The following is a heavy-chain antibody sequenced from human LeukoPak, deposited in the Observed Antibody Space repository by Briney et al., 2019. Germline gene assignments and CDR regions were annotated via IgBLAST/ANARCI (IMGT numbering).Heavy chain of an antibody. Sequence: ASVKVSCKASGYTFTSYYMHWVRQAPGQGLEWMGIINPSGGSTSYAQKFQGRVTMTRDMSTSTVYMELSSLRSEDTAVYYCARDDYYDSSGYMSFDYWGQGTLVTVSS. V-gene: IGHV1-46*01. CDR3: ARDDYYDSSGYMSFDY. CDR1: GYTFTSYY. D-gene: IGHD3-22*01. CDR2: INPSGGST. J-gene: IGHJ4*02.